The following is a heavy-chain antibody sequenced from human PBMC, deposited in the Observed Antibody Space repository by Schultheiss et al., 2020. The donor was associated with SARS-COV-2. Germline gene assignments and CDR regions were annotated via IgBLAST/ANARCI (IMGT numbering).Heavy chain of an antibody. D-gene: IGHD2-2*02. Sequence: GGSLRLSCAASGFTFSSYGMHWVRQAPGKGLEWVSYISSSGSTIYYADSVKGRFTISRDNAKNSLYLQMNSLRAEDTAVYYCARDQWCGSTSCYTDYWGQGTLVTVSS. J-gene: IGHJ4*02. CDR2: ISSSGSTI. CDR1: GFTFSSYG. V-gene: IGHV3-48*04. CDR3: ARDQWCGSTSCYTDY.